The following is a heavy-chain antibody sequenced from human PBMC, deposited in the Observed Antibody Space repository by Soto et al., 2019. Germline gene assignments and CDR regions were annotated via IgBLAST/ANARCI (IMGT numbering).Heavy chain of an antibody. J-gene: IGHJ4*02. CDR1: GFTFSSYS. CDR2: ISSSSSYI. V-gene: IGHV3-21*01. CDR3: ARDQISPGTVTYNSDC. Sequence: GGSLRLSCAASGFTFSSYSMNWVRQAPGKGLEWVSSISSSSSYIYYADSVKGRFTISRENAKNSLYLQMNSLRAEDTAVYYCARDQISPGTVTYNSDCWGQGTLVTVSS. D-gene: IGHD4-17*01.